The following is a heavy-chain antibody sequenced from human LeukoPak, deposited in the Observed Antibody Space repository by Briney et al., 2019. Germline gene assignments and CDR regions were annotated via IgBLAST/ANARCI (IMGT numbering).Heavy chain of an antibody. V-gene: IGHV1-2*02. D-gene: IGHD2-2*01. CDR2: INPNRGGT. Sequence: ASVKVSCKASGYTFTSYDINWVRQAPGQGLEWMGWINPNRGGTNYAQKFQGSVTMTRDTSISTAYMELSRLRSDDTAVYYCARDLTRIVVVPADQTSYYYYGMDVWGQGTTVTVSS. CDR3: ARDLTRIVVVPADQTSYYYYGMDV. J-gene: IGHJ6*02. CDR1: GYTFTSYD.